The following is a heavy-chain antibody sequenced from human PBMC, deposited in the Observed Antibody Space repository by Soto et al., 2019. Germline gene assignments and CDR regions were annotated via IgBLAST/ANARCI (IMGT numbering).Heavy chain of an antibody. J-gene: IGHJ4*02. Sequence: SETLSLTCTVSGGSISSRGYYWSWIRQHPGKGLEWIGYIYYSGSTYYNPSLKSRVTISVDTSKNQFSLKLSSVTAADTAVYYCAGYCSSTSCYTGTDYWGQGTLVTVSS. CDR2: IYYSGST. CDR3: AGYCSSTSCYTGTDY. V-gene: IGHV4-31*03. D-gene: IGHD2-2*02. CDR1: GGSISSRGYY.